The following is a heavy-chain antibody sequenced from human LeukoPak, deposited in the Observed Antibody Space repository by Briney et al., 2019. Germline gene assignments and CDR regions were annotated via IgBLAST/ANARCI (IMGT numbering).Heavy chain of an antibody. V-gene: IGHV4-4*02. J-gene: IGHJ4*02. CDR2: IIDSGST. CDR3: ATYGPTSGGYTFEY. Sequence: PSETLSHTCAVSGGSISSGYWWSWVRQPPMKGLEWIGEIIDSGSTNYNPSLKGRITISLDKTKNQFSLNVNSVTAADTAVYYCATYGPTSGGYTFEYWGQGILVTVSS. D-gene: IGHD2-15*01. CDR1: GGSISSGYW.